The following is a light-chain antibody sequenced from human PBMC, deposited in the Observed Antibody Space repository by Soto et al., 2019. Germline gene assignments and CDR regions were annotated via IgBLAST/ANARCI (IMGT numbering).Light chain of an antibody. CDR2: QAS. CDR3: QQYNTYSRA. J-gene: IGKJ1*01. Sequence: DIQMTQSPSTLSASVGDRVTITCRASQSISNGLAWYQQKPGKAPKLLIYQASFLESGVPSRFSGSGSGTEFTLTISSLQPDDFATYYCQQYNTYSRAFGQGTKVAIK. CDR1: QSISNG. V-gene: IGKV1-5*03.